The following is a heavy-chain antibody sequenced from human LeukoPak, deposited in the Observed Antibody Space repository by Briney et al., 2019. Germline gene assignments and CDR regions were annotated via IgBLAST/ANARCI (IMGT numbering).Heavy chain of an antibody. CDR3: ARDSGSAYHFYYYMDV. Sequence: GGSLRLSCAASGFTFGTYSMNWVRQAPGKGLEWVSSISSGSTYIYYTDSVKGRFTISRDDDKNSLYLQMNSLRAEDTAVYYCARDSGSAYHFYYYMDVWGKGTTVTVSS. J-gene: IGHJ6*03. V-gene: IGHV3-21*01. CDR2: ISSGSTYI. D-gene: IGHD5-12*01. CDR1: GFTFGTYS.